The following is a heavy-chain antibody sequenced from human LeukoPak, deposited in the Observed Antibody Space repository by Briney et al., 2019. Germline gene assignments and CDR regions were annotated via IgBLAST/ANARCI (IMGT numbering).Heavy chain of an antibody. Sequence: PGGSLRLSCAASGFTFSSYGMHWVRRAPRKGLEWVAFIRYNGSNKNYADSVKGRFTISRDNSKNTLYLKMSSLRAEDTALYYCAKEYSGSMYYFDYWGQGTLVTVSS. CDR2: IRYNGSNK. J-gene: IGHJ4*02. CDR3: AKEYSGSMYYFDY. D-gene: IGHD1-26*01. V-gene: IGHV3-30*02. CDR1: GFTFSSYG.